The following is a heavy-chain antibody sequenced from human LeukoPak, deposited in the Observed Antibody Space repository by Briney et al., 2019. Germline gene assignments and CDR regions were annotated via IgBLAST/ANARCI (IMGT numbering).Heavy chain of an antibody. CDR2: IKQYGSEK. V-gene: IGHV3-7*01. D-gene: IGHD3-10*01. J-gene: IGHJ4*02. Sequence: GGSLRLSCAASGFAFSSYWMSWVRQAPGKGLEWMANIKQYGSEKYYVDSVKGRFTISRDNAKNSLYLQMNSLRAEDTAVYYCAREATGYFDYWGQGTLVTVSS. CDR3: AREATGYFDY. CDR1: GFAFSSYW.